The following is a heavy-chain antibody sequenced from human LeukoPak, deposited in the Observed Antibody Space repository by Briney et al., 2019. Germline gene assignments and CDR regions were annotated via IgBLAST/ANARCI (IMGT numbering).Heavy chain of an antibody. Sequence: SETLSLTCTVSGGSISSSNYYWGWIRQPPGKGLEWIASIHYSETTYYNPSLKSRVTISVDTSKNQFSLKLSSVTAADTAVYYCARGSRRRPTTSFDYWGQGTLVTVSS. CDR2: IHYSETT. V-gene: IGHV4-39*07. CDR1: GGSISSSNYY. CDR3: ARGSRRRPTTSFDY. D-gene: IGHD1-26*01. J-gene: IGHJ4*02.